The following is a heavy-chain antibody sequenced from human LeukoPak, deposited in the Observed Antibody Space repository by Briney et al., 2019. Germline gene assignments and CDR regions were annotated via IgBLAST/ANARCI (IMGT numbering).Heavy chain of an antibody. J-gene: IGHJ5*02. CDR1: GFTFSSYG. D-gene: IGHD4-11*01. CDR2: IWYDGSNK. V-gene: IGHV3-33*01. Sequence: GGSLRLSCAASGFTFSSYGMHWVRQAPGKGLEWVAVIWYDGSNKYYADSVKGRFTISRDNSKNTLYLQMNSLRAEDTAVYYCARDGSGYSDFPDDWFDPWGQGTLVTVSS. CDR3: ARDGSGYSDFPDDWFDP.